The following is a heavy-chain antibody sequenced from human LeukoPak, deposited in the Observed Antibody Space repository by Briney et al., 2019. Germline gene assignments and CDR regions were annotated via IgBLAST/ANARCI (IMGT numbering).Heavy chain of an antibody. CDR1: GGSFSGYY. CDR3: ARRSGSYLWGELFDP. V-gene: IGHV4-34*01. Sequence: PSETLSLTCAVYGGSFSGYYWSWIRQPPGKGLEWIGEINRSGSTNYNPSLKSRVTISVDTSKNQFSLKLSSVTAADTAVYYCARRSGSYLWGELFDPWGQGTLVTVSS. CDR2: INRSGST. D-gene: IGHD3-10*01. J-gene: IGHJ5*02.